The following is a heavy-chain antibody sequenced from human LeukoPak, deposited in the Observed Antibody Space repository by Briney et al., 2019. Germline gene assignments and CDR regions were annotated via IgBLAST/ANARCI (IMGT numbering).Heavy chain of an antibody. CDR3: AKDSSSWFFGAQDY. CDR2: ISWNGGCI. D-gene: IGHD6-13*01. CDR1: GFTFEDYA. Sequence: GRSLRLSCAASGFTFEDYAMNWVRQAPGKGLEWVSGISWNGGCIAYADSVKGRFTISRDNAKDSLYLQMNSLRAEDTALYYCAKDSSSWFFGAQDYWGQGTLVTVSS. V-gene: IGHV3-9*01. J-gene: IGHJ4*02.